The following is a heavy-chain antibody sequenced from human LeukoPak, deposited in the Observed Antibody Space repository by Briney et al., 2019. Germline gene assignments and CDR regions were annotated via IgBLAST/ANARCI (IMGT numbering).Heavy chain of an antibody. CDR2: INHSGST. D-gene: IGHD5-18*01. V-gene: IGHV4-34*01. J-gene: IGHJ6*03. CDR3: ARGHEDSYGYEVDYYYYMDV. Sequence: PSETLSLTCAVYGGSFSGYYWSWIRQPPGKGLEWIGEINHSGSTNYNPSLKSRVTISVDTSKNQFSLRLSSVTAADTAVYYCARGHEDSYGYEVDYYYYMDVWGKGTTVTISS. CDR1: GGSFSGYY.